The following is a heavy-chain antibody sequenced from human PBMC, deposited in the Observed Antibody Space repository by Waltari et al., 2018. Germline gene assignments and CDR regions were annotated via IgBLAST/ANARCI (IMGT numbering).Heavy chain of an antibody. D-gene: IGHD6-13*01. CDR2: IYPGASDT. V-gene: IGHV5-51*01. CDR3: ARPTGYSSSWYYFDY. Sequence: EVQLVQSGAEVKKPGESLKISCKGSGDSFTSYWIGWVRQMPGKGLEWMGIIYPGASDTRYSPSFQGQVTISADKSISTAYLQWSSLKASDTAMYYCARPTGYSSSWYYFDYWGQGTLVPVSS. CDR1: GDSFTSYW. J-gene: IGHJ4*02.